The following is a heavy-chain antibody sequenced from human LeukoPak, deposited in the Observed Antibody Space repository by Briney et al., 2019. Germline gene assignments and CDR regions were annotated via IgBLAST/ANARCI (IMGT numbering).Heavy chain of an antibody. CDR2: LYYSGST. Sequence: SETLSLTCTVSGGSVSSYHWTWIRQPAGKGLEWIGRLYYSGSTNYNPSLKSRVTISVDTSKNQFSLKLSSVTAADTAVYYCARGGGMGHYYYYMDVWGKGTTVTISS. D-gene: IGHD5-24*01. CDR1: GGSVSSYH. V-gene: IGHV4-59*02. J-gene: IGHJ6*03. CDR3: ARGGGMGHYYYYMDV.